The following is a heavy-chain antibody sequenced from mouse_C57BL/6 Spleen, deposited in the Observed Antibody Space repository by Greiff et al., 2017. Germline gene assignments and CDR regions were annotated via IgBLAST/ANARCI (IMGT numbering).Heavy chain of an antibody. J-gene: IGHJ2*01. Sequence: VQLQESGPELVKPGASVKISCKASGYAFSSSWMNWVKQRPGKGLEWIGRIYPGDGDTNYNGKFKGKATLTADKSSSTAYMQLSSLTSEDSAVYVCARDPRYYFDYWGQGTTLTVSS. CDR3: ARDPRYYFDY. CDR1: GYAFSSSW. V-gene: IGHV1-82*01. CDR2: IYPGDGDT.